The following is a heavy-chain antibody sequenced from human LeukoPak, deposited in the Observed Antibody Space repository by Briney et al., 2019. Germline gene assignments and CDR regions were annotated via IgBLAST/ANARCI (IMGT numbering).Heavy chain of an antibody. CDR2: IIPILGIA. J-gene: IGHJ4*02. D-gene: IGHD2-15*01. Sequence: GSSVKVSCKASGGTFSSYAISWVRQTPGQGLEWMGRIIPILGIANYAQKFQGRVTITADKSTSTAYMELSSLRSEDTAVYYCARWFTPRGRVLDYWGQGTLVTVSS. CDR1: GGTFSSYA. V-gene: IGHV1-69*04. CDR3: ARWFTPRGRVLDY.